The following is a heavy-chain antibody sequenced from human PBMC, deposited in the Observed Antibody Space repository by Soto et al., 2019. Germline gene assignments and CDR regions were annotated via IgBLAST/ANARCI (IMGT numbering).Heavy chain of an antibody. CDR1: GGSFIGYY. J-gene: IGHJ4*02. CDR2: INHSGST. V-gene: IGHV4-34*01. CDR3: ARAIVATIAFDY. Sequence: PSETLSLTCAVYGGSFIGYYWSWIRQPPGKGLEWIGEINHSGSTNYNPSLKSRVTISVDTSKNQFSLKLSSVTAADTAVYYCARAIVATIAFDYWGQGTLVTVSS. D-gene: IGHD5-12*01.